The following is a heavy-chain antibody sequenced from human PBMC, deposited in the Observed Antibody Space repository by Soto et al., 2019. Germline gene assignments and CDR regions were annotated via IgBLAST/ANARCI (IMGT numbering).Heavy chain of an antibody. CDR3: ATAPHLYIPTRSGYND. J-gene: IGHJ4*02. CDR1: GGSISSGGYY. CDR2: IYYSGST. D-gene: IGHD3-3*01. Sequence: SETLSLTCTVSGGSISSGGYYWSWIRQHPGKGLEWIGYIYYSGSTNYNPSLKSRVTISVDTSKNQFSLKLSSVTAADTAVYYCATAPHLYIPTRSGYNDWGQGTLVTVSS. V-gene: IGHV4-61*08.